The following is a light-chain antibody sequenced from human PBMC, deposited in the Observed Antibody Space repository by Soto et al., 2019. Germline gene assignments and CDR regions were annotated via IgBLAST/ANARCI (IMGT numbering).Light chain of an antibody. V-gene: IGLV2-14*01. CDR1: SSDIGGYNY. J-gene: IGLJ2*01. CDR3: YSYTSSSTVL. Sequence: QSVLTQPASVSGSPGQSITISCTGISSDIGGYNYVSWYQQHPGKAPKLMIYDVSNRRSGVSNRFSGSKSGNTASLTISGLQVEDEADYYCYSYTSSSTVLFGGGTQLTVL. CDR2: DVS.